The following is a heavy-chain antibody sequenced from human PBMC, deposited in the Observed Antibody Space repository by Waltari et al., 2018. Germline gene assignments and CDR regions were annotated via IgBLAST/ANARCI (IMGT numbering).Heavy chain of an antibody. CDR1: GGSISSGGYY. CDR2: IYYSGST. D-gene: IGHD3-16*01. V-gene: IGHV4-31*03. J-gene: IGHJ6*03. Sequence: QVQLQESGPGLVKPSQTLSLTCTVSGGSISSGGYYWSWIRQHPGKGLEWIGYIYYSGSTYYNPSLKSRGTISVDTSKNQFSLKLSSVTAADTAVYYCARDQMIHYYMDVWGKGTTVTVSS. CDR3: ARDQMIHYYMDV.